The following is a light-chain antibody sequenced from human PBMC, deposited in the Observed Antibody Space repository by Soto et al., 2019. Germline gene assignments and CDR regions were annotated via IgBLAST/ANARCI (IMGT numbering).Light chain of an antibody. J-gene: IGLJ1*01. CDR1: SSDVGGYNY. V-gene: IGLV2-14*01. CDR2: DVS. Sequence: QSVLTQPASVSGSPGQSITISCTGTSSDVGGYNYVSWYQQHPGKAPKLMIYDVSNRPSGVSNRFSGSKSGNTASLTISGLQAEDEADYYCSSYTSSSKVFGTGTKDTDL. CDR3: SSYTSSSKV.